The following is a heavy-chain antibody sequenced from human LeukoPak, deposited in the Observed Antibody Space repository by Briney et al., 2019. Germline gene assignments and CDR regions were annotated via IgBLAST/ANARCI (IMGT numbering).Heavy chain of an antibody. J-gene: IGHJ4*02. CDR2: IYYSGST. D-gene: IGHD6-19*01. CDR1: GGSVTSADYY. CDR3: ASFRRRWLAIDY. V-gene: IGHV4-61*08. Sequence: DPSETLSLTCTVSGGSVTSADYYWSWLRQPPGKGLEWIGDIYYSGSTTYNPSLKRRITISLDTSKNQFSLNLRSVTAADTAVYYCASFRRRWLAIDYWGQGTLVTVSS.